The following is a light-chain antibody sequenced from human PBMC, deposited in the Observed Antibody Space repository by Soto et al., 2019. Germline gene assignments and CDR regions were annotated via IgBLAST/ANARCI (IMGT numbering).Light chain of an antibody. CDR1: QSVSSNH. CDR2: GGS. J-gene: IGKJ1*01. Sequence: DIVLTQSPGTLSLSPGDTATLSCRASQSVSSNHLAWYQQKPGQAPRLLIYGGSSRATGIPVRFSGSGAEIDFTLTITRLEPEDFAVYYCQQYSSSRTFGQGTKVDIK. V-gene: IGKV3-20*01. CDR3: QQYSSSRT.